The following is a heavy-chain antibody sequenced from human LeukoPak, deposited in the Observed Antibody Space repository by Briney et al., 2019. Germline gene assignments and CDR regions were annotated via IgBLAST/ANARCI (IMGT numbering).Heavy chain of an antibody. CDR1: GGSISSYY. Sequence: SETLSLTCTVSGGSISSYYWSWIRQPPGKGLEWIGYIYYSGSTNYNPSLKSRVTMSVDTSKNQFSLKLSSVTAADTAVYYCARSFTWFGELSSPDYFDYWGQGTLVTVSS. V-gene: IGHV4-59*08. D-gene: IGHD3-10*01. J-gene: IGHJ4*02. CDR2: IYYSGST. CDR3: ARSFTWFGELSSPDYFDY.